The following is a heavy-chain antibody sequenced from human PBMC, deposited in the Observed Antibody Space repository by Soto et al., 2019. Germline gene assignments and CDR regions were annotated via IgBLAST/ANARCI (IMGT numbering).Heavy chain of an antibody. Sequence: EVQLVESGGGLVKPGGSLRLSCAASGFTFSSYSMNWVRQAPGKGLEWVSSISSSSSYIYYADSVKGRFTISRDNAKNSLYLQMNRLRAEDTAVYYCASTSSSSWYTLDYWCQGTMVTVSS. CDR1: GFTFSSYS. J-gene: IGHJ4*02. D-gene: IGHD6-13*01. CDR2: ISSSSSYI. CDR3: ASTSSSSWYTLDY. V-gene: IGHV3-21*01.